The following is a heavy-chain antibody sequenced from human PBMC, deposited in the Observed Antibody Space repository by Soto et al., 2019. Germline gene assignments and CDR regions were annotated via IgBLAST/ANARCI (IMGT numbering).Heavy chain of an antibody. CDR2: ISVGGGSA. CDR3: VKDREKKLILSLWIDT. V-gene: IGHV3-23*01. CDR1: GFTFSDYV. Sequence: GGSLRLSCVAAGFTFSDYVMTWVRQAPEKGLEWVSTISVGGGSAYYADSVKGRFAISRDNSKNTLYLQLNSLRAEDTAVYYCVKDREKKLILSLWIDTWGQGTLVTVSS. J-gene: IGHJ5*02. D-gene: IGHD2-15*01.